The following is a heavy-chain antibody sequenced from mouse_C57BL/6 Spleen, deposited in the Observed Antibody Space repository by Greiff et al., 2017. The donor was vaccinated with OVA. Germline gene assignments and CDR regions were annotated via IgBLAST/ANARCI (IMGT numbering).Heavy chain of an antibody. V-gene: IGHV1-82*01. Sequence: VQLQQSGPELVKPGASVKISCKASGYAFSSSWMNWVKQRPGKGLEWIGRIYPGDGDTNYNGKFKGKAKLTADKSSSTAYMQLSSLTSEDSAVYFCAAYYYGSSWDYAMDYWGQGTSVTVSS. J-gene: IGHJ4*01. CDR2: IYPGDGDT. CDR3: AAYYYGSSWDYAMDY. D-gene: IGHD1-1*01. CDR1: GYAFSSSW.